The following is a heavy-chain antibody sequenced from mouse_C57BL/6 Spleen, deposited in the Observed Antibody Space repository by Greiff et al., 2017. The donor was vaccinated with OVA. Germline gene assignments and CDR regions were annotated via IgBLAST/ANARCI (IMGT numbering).Heavy chain of an antibody. V-gene: IGHV1-22*01. Sequence: EVQLQQSGPELVKPGASVKMSCKASGYTFTDYTMHWVKQSHGKSLEWIGNINPNNGGTSYNQKFKGKATLTVNKSSSTAYMELRSLTSEDSAVYYWARDSLGSSFDYWGQGTTLTVSS. CDR3: ARDSLGSSFDY. D-gene: IGHD1-1*01. CDR2: INPNNGGT. CDR1: GYTFTDYT. J-gene: IGHJ2*01.